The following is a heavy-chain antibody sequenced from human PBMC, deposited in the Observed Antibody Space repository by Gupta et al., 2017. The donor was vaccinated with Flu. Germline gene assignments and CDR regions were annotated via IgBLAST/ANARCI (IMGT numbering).Heavy chain of an antibody. Sequence: VASGFTVSSQGMSWVRQAPGRRREWVSFISLSATIYYGDPVSGRFTISRDNAKNSLDLQMSGLRDEDMAVYYCARGHWDNWGQGTLVTVSS. V-gene: IGHV3-48*03. CDR3: ARGHWDN. CDR1: GFTVSSQG. CDR2: ISLSATI. J-gene: IGHJ4*02.